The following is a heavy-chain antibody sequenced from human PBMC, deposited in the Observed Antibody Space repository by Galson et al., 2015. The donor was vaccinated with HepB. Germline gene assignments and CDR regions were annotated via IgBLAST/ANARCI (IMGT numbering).Heavy chain of an antibody. CDR2: IRSSGSTTI. V-gene: IGHV3-11*01. CDR1: GFTLSDYY. CDR3: ARVGVGAVGAGWYFDL. Sequence: SLRLSCAASGFTLSDYYMTWIRQAPGKGLEWVSYIRSSGSTTIYYADSVKGRFTISRDNAKNSLYLQMNSLRAEDSAVYYCARVGVGAVGAGWYFDLWGRGTLVTVSS. J-gene: IGHJ2*01. D-gene: IGHD1-26*01.